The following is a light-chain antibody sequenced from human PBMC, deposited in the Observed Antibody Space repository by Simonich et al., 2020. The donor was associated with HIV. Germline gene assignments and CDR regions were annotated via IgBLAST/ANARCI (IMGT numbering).Light chain of an antibody. V-gene: IGKV4-1*01. J-gene: IGKJ1*01. CDR3: QQYYSTPTWT. CDR2: WAS. Sequence: DIVMTQSPDSLAVSLGERATINCKSSQSLLYTFNNKNYLGWYQPKQGQPPKRLIYWASTRESGVPDRFRGSGSGTDFTLTISSLQAEDVAVYDCQQYYSTPTWTFGQGTKVEIK. CDR1: QSLLYTFNNKNY.